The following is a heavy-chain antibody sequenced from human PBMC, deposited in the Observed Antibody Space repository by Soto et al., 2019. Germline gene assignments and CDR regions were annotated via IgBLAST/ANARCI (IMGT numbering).Heavy chain of an antibody. V-gene: IGHV4-4*09. Sequence: QVQLQESGPGLVKPSETLSLTCTVSGGSISSISNHYCSWIRQPPGKGLEWIGYISKSGSTSYNPSLQSRVILSVDTSTNQVSLNLASVTAADTAVYYCTTQGFGNLHGLVDVWGQGTTVTVSS. CDR3: TTQGFGNLHGLVDV. CDR1: GGSISSISNHY. J-gene: IGHJ6*02. D-gene: IGHD3-10*01. CDR2: ISKSGST.